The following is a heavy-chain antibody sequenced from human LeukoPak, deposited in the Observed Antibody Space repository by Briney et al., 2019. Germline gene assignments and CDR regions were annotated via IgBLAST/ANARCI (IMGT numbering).Heavy chain of an antibody. D-gene: IGHD5-18*01. CDR1: GGSISSYY. Sequence: SETLSLTCTVSGGSISSYYWSWIRQPPGKGLEWIGYIYYSGSTNYNPSLKSRVTISVDTSKNQFPLKLSSVTAADTAVYYCARGYSYGTGHDAFDIWGQGTMVTVSS. CDR3: ARGYSYGTGHDAFDI. V-gene: IGHV4-59*01. CDR2: IYYSGST. J-gene: IGHJ3*02.